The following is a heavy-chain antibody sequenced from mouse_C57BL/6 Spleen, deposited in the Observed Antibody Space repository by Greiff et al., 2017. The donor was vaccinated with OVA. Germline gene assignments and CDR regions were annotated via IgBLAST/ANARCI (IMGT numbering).Heavy chain of an antibody. CDR3: TRGGYDGGYFDV. V-gene: IGHV1-5*01. J-gene: IGHJ1*03. CDR2: IYPGNSDT. Sequence: VQLQQSGTVLARPGASVKMSCKTSGYTFTSYWMHWVKQRPGQGLEWIGAIYPGNSDTSYNQKFKGKAKLTAVTSASTAYMELSSLTNQDSAVYYCTRGGYDGGYFDVWGTGTTVTVSS. D-gene: IGHD2-2*01. CDR1: GYTFTSYW.